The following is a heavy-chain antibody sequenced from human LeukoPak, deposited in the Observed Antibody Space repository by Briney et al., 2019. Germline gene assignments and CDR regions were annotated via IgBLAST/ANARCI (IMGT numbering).Heavy chain of an antibody. Sequence: PGGSLRLSCADSGFSFTNAWMSWVRQAPGKGLEWGGRIKSKGDGETTDYAAPVKGRFTMSRDDSKATLYLQMNSLKTEDTAVYYCTTDLGITMIRGVIVYWGRGTLVTVSS. J-gene: IGHJ4*02. CDR2: IKSKGDGETT. V-gene: IGHV3-15*01. CDR1: GFSFTNAW. CDR3: TTDLGITMIRGVIVY. D-gene: IGHD3-10*01.